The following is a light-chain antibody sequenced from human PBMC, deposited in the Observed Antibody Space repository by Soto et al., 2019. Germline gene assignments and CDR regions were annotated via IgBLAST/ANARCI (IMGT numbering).Light chain of an antibody. CDR1: QTVSNNY. V-gene: IGKV3-20*01. Sequence: EVVLTQSPGTLSLSPGERATLSCRASQTVSNNYLAWYQQKPGQAPRLLIFGSSDRATGIPDRFNGSGSGTDFTLTISRLEPEDFAVYYCQQYGSSPPYTFGQGTKLEIK. J-gene: IGKJ2*01. CDR2: GSS. CDR3: QQYGSSPPYT.